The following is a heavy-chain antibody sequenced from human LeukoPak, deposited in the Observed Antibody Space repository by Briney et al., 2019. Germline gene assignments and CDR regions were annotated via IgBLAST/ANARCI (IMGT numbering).Heavy chain of an antibody. D-gene: IGHD4-17*01. CDR1: GITFSHYS. CDR3: ARDVTYYGADWFDP. Sequence: GFLRPCCASFGITFSHYSMKLVRPAPGEGVELVSLISSTTSTIYYADSVKGRFTISRDNAKNSLYLQMNSLRAEDTAVYYCARDVTYYGADWFDPWGQGTLVTVSS. CDR2: ISSTTSTI. V-gene: IGHV3-48*04. J-gene: IGHJ5*02.